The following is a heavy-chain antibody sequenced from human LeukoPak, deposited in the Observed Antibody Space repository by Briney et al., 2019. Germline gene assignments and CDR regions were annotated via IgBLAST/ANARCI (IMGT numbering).Heavy chain of an antibody. D-gene: IGHD3-22*01. CDR3: AREYDSSGYAFDY. V-gene: IGHV4-59*01. CDR1: GGSSSSYY. CDR2: IYYSGST. J-gene: IGHJ4*02. Sequence: SETLSLTCTVSGGSSSSYYWSWIRQPPGKGLEWIGYIYYSGSTNYNPSLKSRVTISVDTSKNQFSLKLSSVTAADTAVYYCAREYDSSGYAFDYWGQGTLVTVSS.